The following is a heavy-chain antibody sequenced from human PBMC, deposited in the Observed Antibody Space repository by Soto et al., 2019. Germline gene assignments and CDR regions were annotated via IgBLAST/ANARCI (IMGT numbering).Heavy chain of an antibody. CDR2: IYSGGST. CDR1: GFTVSSNY. D-gene: IGHD3-10*01. J-gene: IGHJ6*02. CDR3: ARDRVEIWFGEPRDYYGMDV. V-gene: IGHV3-53*01. Sequence: PGGSLRLSCAASGFTVSSNYMSWVRQAPGKGLEWVSVIYSGGSTYYADSVKGRFTISRDNSKNTLYLQMNSLRAEDTAVYYCARDRVEIWFGEPRDYYGMDVWGQGTTVTVSS.